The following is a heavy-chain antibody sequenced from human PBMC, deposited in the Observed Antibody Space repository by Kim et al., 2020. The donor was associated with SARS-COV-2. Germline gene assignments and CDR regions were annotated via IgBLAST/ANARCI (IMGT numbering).Heavy chain of an antibody. CDR3: ARDRASTSHGYYDFWSGYKGGMDV. V-gene: IGHV3-48*02. CDR1: GFTFSSYS. CDR2: ISSSSSTI. J-gene: IGHJ6*02. Sequence: GGSLRLSCAASGFTFSSYSMNWVRQAPGKGLEWVSYISSSSSTIYYADSVKGRFTISRDNAKNSLYLQMNSLRDEDTAVYYCARDRASTSHGYYDFWSGYKGGMDVWGQGTTVTVSS. D-gene: IGHD3-3*01.